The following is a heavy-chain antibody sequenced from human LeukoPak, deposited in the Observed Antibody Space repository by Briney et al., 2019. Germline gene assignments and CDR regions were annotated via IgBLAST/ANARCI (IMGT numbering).Heavy chain of an antibody. CDR3: ARAPSGSFINYYYYYMDV. Sequence: GGSLRLSCAASGFTVSSNYTSWVRQAPGKGLEWVSVIYSGGSTYYADSVKGRFTISRDNSKNTLYLQMNSLRAEDTAVYYCARAPSGSFINYYYYYMDVWGKGTTVTVSS. CDR2: IYSGGST. D-gene: IGHD6-19*01. V-gene: IGHV3-53*01. CDR1: GFTVSSNY. J-gene: IGHJ6*03.